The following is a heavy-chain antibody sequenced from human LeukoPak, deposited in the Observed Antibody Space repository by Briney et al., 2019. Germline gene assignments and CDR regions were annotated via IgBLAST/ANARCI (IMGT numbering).Heavy chain of an antibody. D-gene: IGHD1-20*01. CDR2: IYYSGST. CDR3: ARGSYNWNG. Sequence: SETLSLTCTVSGGSISSHYWSWIRQPPGKGLEWIGYIYYSGSTNYNPSLKSRVTISVGTSKNQFSLKLSSVTAADTAVYYCARGSYNWNGWGQGTLVTVSS. CDR1: GGSISSHY. J-gene: IGHJ4*02. V-gene: IGHV4-59*11.